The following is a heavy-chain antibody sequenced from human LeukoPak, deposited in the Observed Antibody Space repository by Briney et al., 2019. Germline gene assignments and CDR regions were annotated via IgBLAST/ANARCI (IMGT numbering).Heavy chain of an antibody. CDR2: IYYSGST. CDR3: ARLPWGVVRNYYYYYGMDV. J-gene: IGHJ6*02. CDR1: GGSISSYY. V-gene: IGHV4-59*08. D-gene: IGHD2-15*01. Sequence: PSETLSLTCTASGGSISSYYWSWIRQPPGKGLEWSGYIYYSGSTNHNPSLKSRVTISVDTSKNQFSLKLSSVTAADTAVYYCARLPWGVVRNYYYYYGMDVWGQGTTVTVSS.